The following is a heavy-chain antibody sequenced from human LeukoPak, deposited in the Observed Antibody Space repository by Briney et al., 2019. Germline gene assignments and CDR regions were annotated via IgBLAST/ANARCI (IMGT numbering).Heavy chain of an antibody. V-gene: IGHV3-21*01. CDR2: ISSGSGYI. CDR1: GLTLSTYS. D-gene: IGHD3-22*01. Sequence: PGGSLRLSCAASGLTLSTYSLNWVRQAPGKGLEWVSSISSGSGYIYYADSVKGRFTISRDNAKNSLYLQMNSVRADDTAVYYCARDRSQGSDSSGYYPDALNIWGQGTMVTVSS. J-gene: IGHJ3*02. CDR3: ARDRSQGSDSSGYYPDALNI.